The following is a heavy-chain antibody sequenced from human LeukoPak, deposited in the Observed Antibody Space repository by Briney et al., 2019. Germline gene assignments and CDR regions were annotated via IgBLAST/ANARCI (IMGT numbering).Heavy chain of an antibody. CDR1: GYSISSGYY. D-gene: IGHD6-13*01. CDR3: ARDRPVYSSSWYNWFDP. Sequence: SETLSLTCTVSGYSISSGYYWGWIRQPPGKGLEWIGSIYHSGSTYYNPSLKSRVTISVDTSKNQFSLKLSSVTAADTAVYYCARDRPVYSSSWYNWFDPWGQGTLVIVSS. J-gene: IGHJ5*02. V-gene: IGHV4-38-2*02. CDR2: IYHSGST.